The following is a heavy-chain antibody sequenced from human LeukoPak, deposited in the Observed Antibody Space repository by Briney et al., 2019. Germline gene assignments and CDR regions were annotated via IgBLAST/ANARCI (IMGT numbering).Heavy chain of an antibody. V-gene: IGHV3-30*02. J-gene: IGHJ4*02. CDR2: IGSDGSDK. CDR1: GFNFTNYV. CDR3: ARVKAKTTYSSSWGRRNPIDY. Sequence: PGGSLRLSCAASGFNFTNYVMHWVRQAPGKGLEWVSFIGSDGSDKHYADSVKGRFTISRDNAKNSLYLQMNSLRAEDTAVYYCARVKAKTTYSSSWGRRNPIDYWGQGTLVTVSS. D-gene: IGHD6-13*01.